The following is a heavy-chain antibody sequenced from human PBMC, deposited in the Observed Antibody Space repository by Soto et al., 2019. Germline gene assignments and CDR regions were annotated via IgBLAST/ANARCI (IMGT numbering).Heavy chain of an antibody. CDR2: IWFDGSKK. CDR3: ARDRRGVTNCYGHFDY. D-gene: IGHD2-2*01. J-gene: IGHJ4*02. CDR1: GFTFSSYG. Sequence: QVQLVESGGGVVQPGRSLRLSCAASGFTFSSYGMHWVRQAPGKGLEWVAVIWFDGSKKYYADSVKGRFTVSRDNSKNTMYLQMNSLRAEDTAVYSCARDRRGVTNCYGHFDYWGQGTLVTVS. V-gene: IGHV3-33*01.